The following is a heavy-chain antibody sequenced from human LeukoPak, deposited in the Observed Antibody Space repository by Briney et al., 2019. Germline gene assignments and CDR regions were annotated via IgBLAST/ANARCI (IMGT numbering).Heavy chain of an antibody. Sequence: PGGSLRLSCAASGFTFSSYAMSWVRQAPGKGLEWVSATSGSGGSTYYADSVKGRFTISRDNSKNTLYLQMNSLRAEDTAVYYCAKDRDGGRYFDYWGQGTLVTVSS. D-gene: IGHD4-23*01. J-gene: IGHJ4*02. V-gene: IGHV3-23*01. CDR3: AKDRDGGRYFDY. CDR1: GFTFSSYA. CDR2: TSGSGGST.